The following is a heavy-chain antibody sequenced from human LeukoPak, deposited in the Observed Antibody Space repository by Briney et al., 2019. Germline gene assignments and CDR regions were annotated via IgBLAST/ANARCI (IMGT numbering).Heavy chain of an antibody. D-gene: IGHD3-22*01. V-gene: IGHV3-23*01. CDR1: GFTFSSYA. J-gene: IGHJ4*02. CDR3: AKGRYYYDSSGYSPLDY. Sequence: GGSLRLSCAASGFTFSSYAMSWVRQAPGKGLEWVSAISGSGGSTYYADSVKGRFTISRDNSKNTLYLQMNSLRAEDTGVYYCAKGRYYYDSSGYSPLDYWGQGNLVTVSS. CDR2: ISGSGGST.